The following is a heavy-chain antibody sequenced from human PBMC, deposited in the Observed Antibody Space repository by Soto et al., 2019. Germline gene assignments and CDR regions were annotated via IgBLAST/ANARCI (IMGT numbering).Heavy chain of an antibody. J-gene: IGHJ6*02. CDR1: GYTLTELS. D-gene: IGHD1-26*01. V-gene: IGHV1-24*01. CDR3: ATPGRVGATPDNYYYYYYGMDV. Sequence: ASVKVSCKVSGYTLTELSMHWVRQAPGKGLEWMGGFDPEDGETIYAQKFQGRVTMTEDTSTDTAYMELSSLRSEDTAVYYCATPGRVGATPDNYYYYYYGMDVWGQGTTVTVSS. CDR2: FDPEDGET.